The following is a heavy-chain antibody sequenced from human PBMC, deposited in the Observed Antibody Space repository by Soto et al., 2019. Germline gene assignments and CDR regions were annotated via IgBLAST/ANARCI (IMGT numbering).Heavy chain of an antibody. CDR2: ISSSSYI. CDR3: ARDFRMIAAAGFDY. J-gene: IGHJ4*02. Sequence: GGSLRLSCAASGFTFSSYSMNWVRQAPGKGLEWVSSISSSSYIYYADSVKGRFTISRDNAKNSLYLQMNSLRAEDTAVYYCARDFRMIAAAGFDYWGQGTLVTVSS. V-gene: IGHV3-21*01. CDR1: GFTFSSYS. D-gene: IGHD6-13*01.